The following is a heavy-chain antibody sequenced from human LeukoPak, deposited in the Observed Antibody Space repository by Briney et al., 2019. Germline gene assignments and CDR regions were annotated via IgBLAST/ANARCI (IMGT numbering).Heavy chain of an antibody. V-gene: IGHV1-69*05. CDR1: GGTFSSYA. J-gene: IGHJ3*02. D-gene: IGHD7-27*01. CDR2: IIPIFGTA. Sequence: GASVKVSCKASGGTFSSYAISWVRQAPGQGLEWMGGIIPIFGTANYAQKFQGRVTITTDESTSTAYMELSSLRSEDTAVYYCARDRTPSHELGQHDAFDIWGQGTMVTVSS. CDR3: ARDRTPSHELGQHDAFDI.